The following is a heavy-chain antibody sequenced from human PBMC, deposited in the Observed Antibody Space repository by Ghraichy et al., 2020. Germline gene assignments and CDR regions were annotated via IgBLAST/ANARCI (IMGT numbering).Heavy chain of an antibody. CDR3: VRDMYFESSGYHFGRGDYLDY. J-gene: IGHJ4*02. D-gene: IGHD3-22*01. Sequence: GGSLRLSCAASGFSFNIYGMHWVRQAPGKGLEWVAVIWYDGSTQYYGDSVKGRFTISRDNSKNTLYLQMNSLRADDTAVYFCVRDMYFESSGYHFGRGDYLDYWGQGTLVTVTS. CDR2: IWYDGSTQ. V-gene: IGHV3-33*01. CDR1: GFSFNIYG.